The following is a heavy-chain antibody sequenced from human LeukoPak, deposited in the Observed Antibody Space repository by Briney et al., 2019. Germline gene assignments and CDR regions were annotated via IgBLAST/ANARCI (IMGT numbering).Heavy chain of an antibody. Sequence: PGGSLRLSCAASGFTFTSYAMSRVRQAPGKGPEWVSIITGSGDNTHYADSVKGRFTISRDKSKDTLNLQIAALRADDTAIYHCARRGWLVIVYYWRQGIVVAVSS. J-gene: IGHJ4*02. CDR2: ITGSGDNT. CDR3: ARRGWLVIVYY. V-gene: IGHV3-23*01. CDR1: GFTFTSYA. D-gene: IGHD3-16*02.